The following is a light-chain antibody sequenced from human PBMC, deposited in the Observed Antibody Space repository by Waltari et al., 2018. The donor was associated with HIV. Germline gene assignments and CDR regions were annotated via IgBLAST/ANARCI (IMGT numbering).Light chain of an antibody. J-gene: IGLJ1*01. CDR3: GTWDSSLSAGV. Sequence: QSVLTQPPAVSAAPGQKVTISCSGITSHIGNNYLSWYQWLPGTAPKLLIYDNSERPSGIPDRFSGSKSGTSATLGITGLQTGDEADYYCGTWDSSLSAGVFGTGTKVTVL. CDR1: TSHIGNNY. V-gene: IGLV1-51*01. CDR2: DNS.